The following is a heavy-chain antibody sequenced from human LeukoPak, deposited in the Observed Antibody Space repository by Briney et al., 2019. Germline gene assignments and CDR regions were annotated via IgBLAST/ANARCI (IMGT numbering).Heavy chain of an antibody. Sequence: GSLRLSCAGSGFTFSSYAMSWVRQAPGKGLEWVSTISGSGGAGTYYADSVEGRFTVSRDNSRNTLYLPMNSLRAEDTAVYYCVKDRGGSPFYGMDVWGQGTTVTVSS. CDR2: ISGSGGAGT. CDR1: GFTFSSYA. CDR3: VKDRGGSPFYGMDV. J-gene: IGHJ6*02. D-gene: IGHD1-26*01. V-gene: IGHV3-23*01.